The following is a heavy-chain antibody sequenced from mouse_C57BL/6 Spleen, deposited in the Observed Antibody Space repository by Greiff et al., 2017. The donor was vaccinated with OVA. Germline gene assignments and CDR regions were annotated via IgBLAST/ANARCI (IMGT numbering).Heavy chain of an antibody. Sequence: EVKLVESGGDLVKPGGSLKLSCAASGFTFSSYGMSWVRQTPDKRLEWVATISSGGSYTYYPDSVKGRFTISRDNAKNTLYLQMSSLKSEDTAMYYCARQGDYGSNWFAYWGQGTLVTVSA. CDR2: ISSGGSYT. D-gene: IGHD1-1*01. CDR3: ARQGDYGSNWFAY. CDR1: GFTFSSYG. V-gene: IGHV5-6*01. J-gene: IGHJ3*01.